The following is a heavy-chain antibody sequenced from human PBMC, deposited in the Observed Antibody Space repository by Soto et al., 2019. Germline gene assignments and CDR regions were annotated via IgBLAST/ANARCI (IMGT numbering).Heavy chain of an antibody. CDR2: ISTYKGNT. Sequence: QVQLVQSGPEVKKPGASVKVSCKTSGYTFTSYGISWVRQAPGQGLEWMGWISTYKGNTNYAQKFQGRVTMTTDKSTSKAYMELRSLRSDDTAVYYCATRSPAFDYWGQGTLVTVSS. CDR1: GYTFTSYG. V-gene: IGHV1-18*01. J-gene: IGHJ4*02. CDR3: ATRSPAFDY.